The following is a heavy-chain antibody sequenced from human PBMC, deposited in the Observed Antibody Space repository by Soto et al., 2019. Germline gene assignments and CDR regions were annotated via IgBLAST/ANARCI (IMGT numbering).Heavy chain of an antibody. CDR1: GFTFGDYA. CDR2: IRSKAYGGTT. J-gene: IGHJ4*02. CDR3: TRAYRYDYVWGSYHVY. Sequence: GGSLRLSCTASGFTFGDYAMSWFRQAPGKGLEWVGFIRSKAYGGTTEYAASVKGRFTISRDDSKSIAYLQMNSLKTEDTAVYYCTRAYRYDYVWGSYHVYWGQGTLVTVSS. D-gene: IGHD3-16*01. V-gene: IGHV3-49*03.